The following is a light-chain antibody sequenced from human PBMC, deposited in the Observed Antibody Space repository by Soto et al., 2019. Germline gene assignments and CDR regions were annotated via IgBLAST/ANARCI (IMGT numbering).Light chain of an antibody. V-gene: IGLV2-14*01. CDR1: SSDVGGYNY. CDR2: EVS. Sequence: QSALTQPASVSGPPGQSITISCPGTSSDVGGYNYVSWYQQHPGKAPKLMIYEVSNRPSGVSSRFSGSKSGNTASLTISGLQAEDESDYYCSSYTSSSTLVFGTGTKVTVL. CDR3: SSYTSSSTLV. J-gene: IGLJ1*01.